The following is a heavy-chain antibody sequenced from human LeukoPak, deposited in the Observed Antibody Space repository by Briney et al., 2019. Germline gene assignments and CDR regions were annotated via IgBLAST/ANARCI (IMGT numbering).Heavy chain of an antibody. Sequence: ASVKVSCKVSGYTFTDYYMHWVQQAPGKGLEWMGGFDPEDGETIYAQKFQGRVTMTEDTSTDTAYMELSSLRSEDTAVYYCATAYYGDYVLDYWGQGTLVTVSS. CDR3: ATAYYGDYVLDY. V-gene: IGHV1-24*01. D-gene: IGHD4-17*01. CDR1: GYTFTDYY. J-gene: IGHJ4*02. CDR2: FDPEDGET.